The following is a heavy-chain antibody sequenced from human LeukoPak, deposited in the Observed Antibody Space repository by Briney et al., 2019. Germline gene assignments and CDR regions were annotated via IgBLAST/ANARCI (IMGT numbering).Heavy chain of an antibody. V-gene: IGHV1-8*01. CDR2: MNPNTGNR. J-gene: IGHJ5*02. Sequence: ASVKVSCKASGYTFTSYDIHWVRQATGQGLEWMGWMNPNTGNRGYAQKFQGRVIMTRDTSGSTAYMELSSLRSDDTAVYYCARFPSNYDFWSGYLSWGQGTLVTVSS. CDR3: ARFPSNYDFWSGYLS. CDR1: GYTFTSYD. D-gene: IGHD3-3*01.